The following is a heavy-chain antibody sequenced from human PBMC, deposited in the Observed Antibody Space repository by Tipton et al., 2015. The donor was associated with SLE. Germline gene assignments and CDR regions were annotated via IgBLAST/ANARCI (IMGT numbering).Heavy chain of an antibody. D-gene: IGHD6-6*01. CDR1: GFTFSSYG. Sequence: SLRLSCVASGFTFSSYGMHWVRQAPGKGLEWVAFIRYDGSNKYYADSVKGRFTISRDNSKNTLYLQMNSLRAEDTAVYYCAKGEYSSSSGWYFDLWGRGTLVTVSS. V-gene: IGHV3-30*02. CDR2: IRYDGSNK. J-gene: IGHJ2*01. CDR3: AKGEYSSSSGWYFDL.